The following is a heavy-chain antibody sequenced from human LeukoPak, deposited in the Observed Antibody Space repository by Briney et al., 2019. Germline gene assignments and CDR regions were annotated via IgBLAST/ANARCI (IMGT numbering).Heavy chain of an antibody. J-gene: IGHJ4*02. V-gene: IGHV3-33*03. CDR2: VFNDGSNQ. D-gene: IGHD4-11*01. CDR3: AKDAERGFDYSNSLQK. CDR1: KFTFSHYG. Sequence: GGSLRLSCAASKFTFSHYGMHWVRQAPGKGLEWVAVVFNDGSNQYYADSVKGRFTVSRDNSQNMLYLQMNSLRPEDTAVYYCAKDAERGFDYSNSLQKWGQGTLVTISS.